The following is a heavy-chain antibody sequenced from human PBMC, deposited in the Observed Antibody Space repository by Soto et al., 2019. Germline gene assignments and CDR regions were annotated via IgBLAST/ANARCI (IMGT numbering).Heavy chain of an antibody. CDR1: GGTFSSYA. V-gene: IGHV1-69*13. D-gene: IGHD2-2*01. CDR2: IIPIFGTA. Sequence: GASVKVSCKASGGTFSSYAISWVRQAPGQGLEWMGGIIPIFGTANYAQKFQGRVTITADESTSTAYMELSSLRSEDTAVYYCARAKIVLVPAAPQYYGMDVWGQGTTVTVSS. J-gene: IGHJ6*02. CDR3: ARAKIVLVPAAPQYYGMDV.